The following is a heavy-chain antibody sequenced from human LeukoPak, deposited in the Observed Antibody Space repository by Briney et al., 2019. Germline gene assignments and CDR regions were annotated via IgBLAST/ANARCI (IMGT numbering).Heavy chain of an antibody. CDR1: GGSISSYY. CDR3: ARLGYCSGGSCYPEYYLDY. CDR2: IYYSGST. Sequence: SETLSLTCTVSGGSISSYYWSWLRQPPGKGLEWIGYIYYSGSTNYNPSLKSRVTISVDTSKNQFSLKLSSVTAADTAVYYCARLGYCSGGSCYPEYYLDYWGQGTLVTVSS. D-gene: IGHD2-15*01. V-gene: IGHV4-59*08. J-gene: IGHJ4*02.